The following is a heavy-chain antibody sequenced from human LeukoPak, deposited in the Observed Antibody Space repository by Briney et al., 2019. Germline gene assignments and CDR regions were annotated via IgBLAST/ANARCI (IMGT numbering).Heavy chain of an antibody. CDR3: ARDQDSSGCFDY. D-gene: IGHD3-22*01. J-gene: IGHJ4*02. Sequence: PAGGSLRLSCAASGFTFSSSAMSWARQAPGKGLEWVSNISGSGSGGSTYYADSVKGRFTISRDNSKNTLYLQMNSLRAEDTAVYYCARDQDSSGCFDYWGQGTLVTVSS. CDR2: ISGSGSGGST. CDR1: GFTFSSSA. V-gene: IGHV3-23*01.